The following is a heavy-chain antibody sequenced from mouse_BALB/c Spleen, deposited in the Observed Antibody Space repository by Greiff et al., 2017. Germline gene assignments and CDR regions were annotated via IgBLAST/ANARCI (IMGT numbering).Heavy chain of an antibody. CDR2: ISSGGSYT. Sequence: EVKVVESGGGLVKPGGSLKLSCAASGFTFSSYTMSWVRQTPEKRLEWVATISSGGSYTYYPDSVTGRFPISRDNAKNTLYLQMSSLKSEDTAMYYCTREGGYWGQGTTLTVAS. CDR1: GFTFSSYT. J-gene: IGHJ2*01. V-gene: IGHV5-6-4*01. CDR3: TREGGY.